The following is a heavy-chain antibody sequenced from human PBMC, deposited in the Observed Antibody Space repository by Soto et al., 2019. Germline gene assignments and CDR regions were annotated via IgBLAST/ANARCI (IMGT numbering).Heavy chain of an antibody. CDR3: TREGSAPYYYYGMDA. D-gene: IGHD3-10*01. J-gene: IGHJ6*02. V-gene: IGHV1-18*01. Sequence: ASVKVSCKASGYTFTTYGISWVRQAPGEGLEWLGWINTHNGNTNYAQNLQGRVFMTADTSTNTAYMELRSLRSDDTAIYYCTREGSAPYYYYGMDAWGQRTKVTVSS. CDR2: INTHNGNT. CDR1: GYTFTTYG.